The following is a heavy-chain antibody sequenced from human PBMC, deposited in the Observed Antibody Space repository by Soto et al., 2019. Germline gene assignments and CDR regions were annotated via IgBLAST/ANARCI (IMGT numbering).Heavy chain of an antibody. CDR1: GLTFSNVW. Sequence: PAGSLRLSCAASGLTFSNVWMTWVRQAPGKGLEWVGRIKSKSDGETAYGAAPVKARFNMSRDDSKNTVFLEMNSLKSEDTALYYCAITAMINRDSSTSFDYWGRGTQVTVSS. J-gene: IGHJ4*02. CDR3: AITAMINRDSSTSFDY. D-gene: IGHD5-18*01. CDR2: IKSKSDGETA. V-gene: IGHV3-15*01.